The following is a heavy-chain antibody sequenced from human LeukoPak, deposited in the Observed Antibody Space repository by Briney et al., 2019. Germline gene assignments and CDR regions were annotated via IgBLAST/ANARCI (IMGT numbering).Heavy chain of an antibody. Sequence: SETLSLTCTVSGGSISSSSYYWGWIRHPPGKGLEWIGSIYYSGSTYYNPSLKSRVTISVDTSKNHFSLKLSSVTAADPAVYYCARQVQYTPIYCDYWGQGTLVTVSS. CDR1: GGSISSSSYY. CDR2: IYYSGST. CDR3: ARQVQYTPIYCDY. V-gene: IGHV4-39*01. D-gene: IGHD2-15*01. J-gene: IGHJ4*02.